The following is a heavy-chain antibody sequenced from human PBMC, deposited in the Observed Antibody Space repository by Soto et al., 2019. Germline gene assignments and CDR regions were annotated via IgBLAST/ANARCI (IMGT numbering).Heavy chain of an antibody. Sequence: QVQLVESGGGVVQPGRSLRLSCAASGFTFSSYGMHWVRQAPGKGLEWVAVISYDGSNKYYADSVKGRFTISRDNTKNPLYLQMHSLRAEGPAVYYCAEEIRVAPFCSWGQGTLVTVSS. CDR2: ISYDGSNK. CDR3: AEEIRVAPFCS. D-gene: IGHD5-12*01. CDR1: GFTFSSYG. V-gene: IGHV3-30*18. J-gene: IGHJ5*02.